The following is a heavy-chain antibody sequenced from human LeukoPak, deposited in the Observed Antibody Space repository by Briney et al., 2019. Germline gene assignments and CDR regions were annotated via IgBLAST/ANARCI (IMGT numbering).Heavy chain of an antibody. V-gene: IGHV1-2*02. CDR2: INPNSGGT. J-gene: IGHJ6*03. CDR1: RYTFTGYY. Sequence: RASVKDSCKASRYTFTGYYMHWVRPAPGQGLAWMGWINPNSGGTNYAQKFQGRVTMTRDTSISTAYMELSRLRSDDTAVYYCAREHLEDYDILTVYYMDVWGKGTTVTVSS. CDR3: AREHLEDYDILTVYYMDV. D-gene: IGHD3-9*01.